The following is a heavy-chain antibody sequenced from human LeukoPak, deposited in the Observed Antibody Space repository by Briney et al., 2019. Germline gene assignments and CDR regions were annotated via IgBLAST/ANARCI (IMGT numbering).Heavy chain of an antibody. D-gene: IGHD1-1*01. J-gene: IGHJ4*02. CDR3: ARGWYKVDY. CDR1: GFTFSTSG. Sequence: PGGSLRLSCAASGFTFSTSGMHWVRQAPGKGLEWVAIIWYDGSRQYYADSVKGRFAISRDNSKDTLFLQMNSLRVGDTAVYYCARGWYKVDYWGQGTLVTVSS. V-gene: IGHV3-33*01. CDR2: IWYDGSRQ.